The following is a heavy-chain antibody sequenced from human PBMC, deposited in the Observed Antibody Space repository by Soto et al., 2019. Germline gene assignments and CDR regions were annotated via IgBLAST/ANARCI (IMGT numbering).Heavy chain of an antibody. CDR2: IISIFGTA. V-gene: IGHV1-69*13. CDR1: GGTFSSYA. D-gene: IGHD1-7*01. CDR3: AYGKTGTTIAYAFDI. Sequence: AASVKVSCKASGGTFSSYAITWVRQAPGQGLEWMGGIISIFGTANYAQKFQGRVTITADESTSTAYMELSSLRSEDTAVYYCAYGKTGTTIAYAFDIWGQGTMVTVSS. J-gene: IGHJ3*02.